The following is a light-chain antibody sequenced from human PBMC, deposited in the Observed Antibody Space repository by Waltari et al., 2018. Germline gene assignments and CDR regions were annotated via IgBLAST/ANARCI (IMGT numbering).Light chain of an antibody. CDR1: NIGSNA. J-gene: IGLJ1*01. V-gene: IGLV3-21*02. Sequence: SYVLTQPPSVSVPPGQTARLPCGGNNIGSNAVPWYQLKPGQAPLLVMYDDNYRPSGIPDRFSGSNSGNTAALSISRVEAGDEADYYCQVWDDDSKHYVFGTGTTVTVL. CDR3: QVWDDDSKHYV. CDR2: DDN.